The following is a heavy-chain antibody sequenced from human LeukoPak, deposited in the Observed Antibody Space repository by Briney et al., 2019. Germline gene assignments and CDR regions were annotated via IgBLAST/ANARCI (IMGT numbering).Heavy chain of an antibody. CDR3: ARDGGSDEVYFDY. CDR1: GFTFSSYA. Sequence: GGSLRLSCAASGFTFSSYAMHWVRQAPGKGLEYVSAISSNGGSTYYANSVKGRFTISRDNSKNTLYLQMGSLRVEDMAVYYCARDGGSDEVYFDYWGQGTLVTVSS. V-gene: IGHV3-64*01. J-gene: IGHJ4*02. D-gene: IGHD1-26*01. CDR2: ISSNGGST.